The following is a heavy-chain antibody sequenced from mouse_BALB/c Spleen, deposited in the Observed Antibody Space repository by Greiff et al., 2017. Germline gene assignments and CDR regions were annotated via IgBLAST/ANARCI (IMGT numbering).Heavy chain of an antibody. D-gene: IGHD2-1*01. J-gene: IGHJ2*01. V-gene: IGHV5-12-2*01. CDR1: GFTFSSYT. CDR2: ISNGGGST. Sequence: EVKLMESGGGLVQPGGSLKLSCASSGFTFSSYTMSWVRHSPEKRLEWVAYISNGGGSTYYPDTVKGRFTLSRDNAKNTLYLQMSSLKSEDTAMYYCARGGGNYGYFDYWGQGTTLTVSS. CDR3: ARGGGNYGYFDY.